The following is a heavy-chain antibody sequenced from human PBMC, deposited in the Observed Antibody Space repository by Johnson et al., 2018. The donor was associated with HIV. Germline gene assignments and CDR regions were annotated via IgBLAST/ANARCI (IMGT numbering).Heavy chain of an antibody. CDR1: GFTFSSYG. CDR2: ISYDGSNK. J-gene: IGHJ3*02. V-gene: IGHV3-30*03. D-gene: IGHD6-6*01. CDR3: AFIEYSSLDAFDI. Sequence: QVQLVESGGGVDQPGRSLRLSCAASGFTFSSYGMHWVRQAQGKGLEWVAVISYDGSNKYYADSVKGRFTISRANSKNTRYLQMNSLRAEDTAVYYCAFIEYSSLDAFDIWGQGTMVTVSS.